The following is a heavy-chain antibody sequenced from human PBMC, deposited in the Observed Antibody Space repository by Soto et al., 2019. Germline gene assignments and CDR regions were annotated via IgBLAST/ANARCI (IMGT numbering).Heavy chain of an antibody. D-gene: IGHD3-10*01. J-gene: IGHJ3*02. CDR2: IIPIFGTA. CDR3: ARDSGVTMARGVTSDAFDI. V-gene: IGHV1-69*13. CDR1: GGTFSSYA. Sequence: SVKVSCKASGGTFSSYAISWVRQAPGQGLEWMGGIIPIFGTANYAQKFQGRVTITADESTSTAYMELSSLRSEDTAVYYCARDSGVTMARGVTSDAFDIWGQGTMVTVSS.